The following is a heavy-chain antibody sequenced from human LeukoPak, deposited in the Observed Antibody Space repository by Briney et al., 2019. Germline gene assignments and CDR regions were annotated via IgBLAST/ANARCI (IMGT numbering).Heavy chain of an antibody. CDR3: ARLEMMDYGDYDNFDY. J-gene: IGHJ4*02. V-gene: IGHV4-39*01. Sequence: SETLSLTCTVSGGSISSSIYYWDWIRQPPGKGLDWIGSLYYSGTTYYNPSLKSRVTISVDTSKNQFSLKLTSVTAADTAVYYCARLEMMDYGDYDNFDYWGQGTLVTVSS. CDR2: LYYSGTT. D-gene: IGHD4-17*01. CDR1: GGSISSSIYY.